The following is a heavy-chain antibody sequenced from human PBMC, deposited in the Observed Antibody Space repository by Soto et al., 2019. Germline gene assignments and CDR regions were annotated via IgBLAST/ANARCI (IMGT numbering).Heavy chain of an antibody. D-gene: IGHD6-19*01. V-gene: IGHV4-61*01. J-gene: IGHJ6*02. CDR3: AREVVLAVAGMTGDYYYGMDV. Sequence: PSETLSLTCTVSGGSVSSGSYYWSWIRQPPGKGLEWIGYIYYSGSTNYNPSLKSRVTISVDTSKNQFSLKLSSVTAADTAVYYCAREVVLAVAGMTGDYYYGMDVWGQGTTVTVSS. CDR1: GGSVSSGSYY. CDR2: IYYSGST.